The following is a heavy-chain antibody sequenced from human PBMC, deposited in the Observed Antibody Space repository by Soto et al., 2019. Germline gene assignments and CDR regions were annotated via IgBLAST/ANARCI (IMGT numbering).Heavy chain of an antibody. CDR2: IYYSGGT. D-gene: IGHD3-10*01. Sequence: SETLSLTCTVSGGSISSYYWSWIRQPPGKGLEWIGYIYYSGGTNYNPSLKSRVTISVDTSKNQFSLKLSSVTAADTAVYYCASHPGYNWFDPWGQGTLVTVSS. CDR3: ASHPGYNWFDP. J-gene: IGHJ5*02. CDR1: GGSISSYY. V-gene: IGHV4-59*01.